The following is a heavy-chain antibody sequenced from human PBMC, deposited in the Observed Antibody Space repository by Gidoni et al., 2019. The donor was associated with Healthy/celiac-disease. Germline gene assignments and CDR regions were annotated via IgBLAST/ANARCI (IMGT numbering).Heavy chain of an antibody. Sequence: EVQLVESGGGLVKPGGSLRLSCDASGFTFSNAWMSWVRQAPGKGLEWVGRIKSKTDGGTTDYAAPVKGRFTISRDDSKNTLYLQMNSLKTEDTAVYYCTTYEVASLVHYWGQGTLVTVSS. CDR3: TTYEVASLVHY. D-gene: IGHD3-10*01. CDR1: GFTFSNAW. V-gene: IGHV3-15*01. J-gene: IGHJ4*02. CDR2: IKSKTDGGTT.